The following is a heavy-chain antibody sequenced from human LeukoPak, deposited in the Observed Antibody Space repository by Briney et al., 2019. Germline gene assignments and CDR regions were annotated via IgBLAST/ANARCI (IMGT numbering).Heavy chain of an antibody. V-gene: IGHV3-73*01. CDR1: GFTFSGSA. CDR3: VPGGVIVVATSDY. CDR2: IRSKANSYAT. J-gene: IGHJ4*02. D-gene: IGHD3-22*01. Sequence: GGSLRLSCAASGFTFSGSATHWVRQASGKGLEWVGRIRSKANSYATAYAASVKGRFTISRDDSKNTAYLQMNSLKTEDTAVYYCVPGGVIVVATSDYWGQGTLVTVSS.